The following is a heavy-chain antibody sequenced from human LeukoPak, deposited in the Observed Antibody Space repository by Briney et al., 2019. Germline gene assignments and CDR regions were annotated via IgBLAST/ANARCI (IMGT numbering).Heavy chain of an antibody. CDR1: GGSISSGSYY. V-gene: IGHV4-61*02. Sequence: TSETLSLTCTVSGGSISSGSYYWSWIRQPAGKGLEWIGRIYTSGSTNYNPSLKSRVTISVDTSKNQFSLKLSSVTAADTTVYYCARGVGATNVYYYYYMDVWGKGTTVTISS. CDR3: ARGVGATNVYYYYYMDV. D-gene: IGHD1-26*01. J-gene: IGHJ6*03. CDR2: IYTSGST.